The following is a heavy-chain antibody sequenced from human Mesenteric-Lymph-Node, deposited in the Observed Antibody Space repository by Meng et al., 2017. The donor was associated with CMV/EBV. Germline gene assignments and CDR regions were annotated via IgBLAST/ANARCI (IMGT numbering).Heavy chain of an antibody. D-gene: IGHD2-2*02. Sequence: ASVKVSCKASGHSFTNLGISWVRQAPGQGLEWMGWISGYNDNTKYAQKFQGRVTMTTDTSTSTAYMEVRSLRFDDTALYFCARNLVDYTRFVYVYSGLDVWGQGTTVTVSS. V-gene: IGHV1-18*01. CDR2: ISGYNDNT. J-gene: IGHJ6*02. CDR3: ARNLVDYTRFVYVYSGLDV. CDR1: GHSFTNLG.